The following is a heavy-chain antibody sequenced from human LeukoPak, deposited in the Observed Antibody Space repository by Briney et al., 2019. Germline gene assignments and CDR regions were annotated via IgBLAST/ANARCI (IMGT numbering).Heavy chain of an antibody. CDR2: INPNSGRT. Sequence: ASVRVSCKASGYTFTGHYMHWVRQAPGQGLEWMGWINPNSGRTNYAQKFQGRVTMTRDTSISTAYMELRSLRSDDTAVYYCARDHEGGYDYSFDYWGQGTLVTVSS. CDR1: GYTFTGHY. J-gene: IGHJ4*02. V-gene: IGHV1-2*02. D-gene: IGHD5-12*01. CDR3: ARDHEGGYDYSFDY.